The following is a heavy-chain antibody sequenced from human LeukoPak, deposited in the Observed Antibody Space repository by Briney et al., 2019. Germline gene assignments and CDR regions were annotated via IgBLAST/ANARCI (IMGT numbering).Heavy chain of an antibody. V-gene: IGHV3-21*01. CDR1: GFTFSSYS. CDR3: ARDSSSNYYDSSGYYLFRKPFDY. J-gene: IGHJ4*02. CDR2: ISSSSSYI. D-gene: IGHD3-22*01. Sequence: GGSLRLSCAAPGFTFSSYSMNWVRQAPGKGLEWVSSISSSSSYIYYADSVKGRFTISRDNAKNSLYLQMNSLRAEDTAVYYCARDSSSNYYDSSGYYLFRKPFDYWGQGTLVTVSS.